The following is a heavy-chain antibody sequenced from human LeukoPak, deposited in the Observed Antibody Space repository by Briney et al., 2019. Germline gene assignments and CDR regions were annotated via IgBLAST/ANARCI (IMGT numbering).Heavy chain of an antibody. CDR2: IYYSGST. CDR1: GGSISSYY. D-gene: IGHD2-15*01. J-gene: IGHJ4*02. CDR3: ASYTYCSGGSCYSLDY. V-gene: IGHV4-59*12. Sequence: SETLSLTCTVSGGSISSYYWSWIRQPPGKGLEWIGYIYYSGSTNYNPSLKSRVTISVDTSKNQFSLKLSSVTAADTAVYYCASYTYCSGGSCYSLDYWGQGTLVTVSS.